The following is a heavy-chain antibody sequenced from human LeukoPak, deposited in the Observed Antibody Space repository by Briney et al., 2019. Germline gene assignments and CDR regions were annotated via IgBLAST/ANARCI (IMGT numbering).Heavy chain of an antibody. CDR2: INHSGST. Sequence: PSETLSLTCAVYGGSFSGYYWSWIRQPPGKGLEWIGEINHSGSTNYNPSLKSRVTISVGTSKNQFSLKLSSVTAADTAVYYCARGIRQLWLHLQYYFDYWGQGTLVTVSS. CDR1: GGSFSGYY. J-gene: IGHJ4*02. D-gene: IGHD5-18*01. CDR3: ARGIRQLWLHLQYYFDY. V-gene: IGHV4-34*01.